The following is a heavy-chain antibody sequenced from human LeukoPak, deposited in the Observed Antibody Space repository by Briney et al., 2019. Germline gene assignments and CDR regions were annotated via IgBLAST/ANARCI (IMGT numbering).Heavy chain of an antibody. CDR2: INPNSGGT. Sequence: ASVKVSCKTSGYSFTDYYMHWVRQAPGQGLEWMGWINPNSGGTSSAQKFQGRVTMPRDTSITTVYMEVSWLTSDDTAICYCARADRLDGGPYLIGPWGQGTLVTVSS. J-gene: IGHJ5*02. CDR1: GYSFTDYY. CDR3: ARADRLDGGPYLIGP. V-gene: IGHV1-2*02. D-gene: IGHD2-21*01.